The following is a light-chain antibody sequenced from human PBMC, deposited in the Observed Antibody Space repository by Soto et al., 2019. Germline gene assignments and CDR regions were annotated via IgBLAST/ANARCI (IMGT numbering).Light chain of an antibody. V-gene: IGLV1-40*01. J-gene: IGLJ2*01. CDR1: SSNIGAGYD. Sequence: QSVLTQPPSVSGAPGQRGTISCTGSSSNIGAGYDVHWYQQLPGTAPKLLIYGNSNRPSGVPDRFSGSKSGTSASLAITGLKAEDEADYYCQSYDRSLSGVVFGGGTQPTVL. CDR3: QSYDRSLSGVV. CDR2: GNS.